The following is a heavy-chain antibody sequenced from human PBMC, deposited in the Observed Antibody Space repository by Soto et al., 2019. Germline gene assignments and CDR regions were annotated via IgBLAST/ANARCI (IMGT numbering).Heavy chain of an antibody. D-gene: IGHD6-19*01. CDR2: IYWNDDK. V-gene: IGHV2-5*01. Sequence: QITLKESVPTLVRPTQTLTLTCTFSGFSLSTSGLGVGWIRQPPGKALEGLALIYWNDDKRYSPSLKASLTIPNDTSKRQVVVTIANMNPVDTGTYHCALRPSGWSRFHYCGKGTLVTV. CDR3: ALRPSGWSRFHY. J-gene: IGHJ4*02. CDR1: GFSLSTSGLG.